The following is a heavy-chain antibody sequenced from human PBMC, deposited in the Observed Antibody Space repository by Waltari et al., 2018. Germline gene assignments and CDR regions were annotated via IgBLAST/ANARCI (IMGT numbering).Heavy chain of an antibody. CDR1: GLTFSTLA. CDR2: IITSSDT. V-gene: IGHV3-23*01. Sequence: EVQLLESGGGLIQPGGSLGLPCSASGLTFSTLAMNWVRQAPGGGLEWVSGIITSSDTYYADSVKGRFTISRDNSKNILYLQMNSLRADDTAVYYCVKGDWGDFWGQGTLVTVSS. CDR3: VKGDWGDF. J-gene: IGHJ4*02. D-gene: IGHD2-21*02.